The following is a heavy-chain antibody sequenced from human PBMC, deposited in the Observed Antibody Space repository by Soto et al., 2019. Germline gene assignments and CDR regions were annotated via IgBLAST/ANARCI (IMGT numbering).Heavy chain of an antibody. CDR3: ARLYSSGWYFDY. CDR2: IYYSGST. J-gene: IGHJ4*02. D-gene: IGHD6-19*01. CDR1: GGSISSYY. Sequence: SETLSLTCTVSGGSISSYYWGWIRQPPGKGLEWIGSIYYSGSTYYNPSLKSRVTISVDTSKNQFSLKLSSVTAADTAVYYCARLYSSGWYFDYWGQGTLVTVSS. V-gene: IGHV4-39*01.